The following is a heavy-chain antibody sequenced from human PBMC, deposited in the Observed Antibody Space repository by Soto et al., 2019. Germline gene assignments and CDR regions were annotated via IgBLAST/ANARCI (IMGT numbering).Heavy chain of an antibody. J-gene: IGHJ4*02. Sequence: ASVKVSCKASGYTFTSYYMHWVRQAPGQGLEWMGIINPSGGSTSYAQKFQGRVTMTRDTSTSTVYMELSSLRSEDTAVYYCARDYDFWSGYSPLGQNFGYDYWGQGTLVTVSS. CDR2: INPSGGST. CDR1: GYTFTSYY. CDR3: ARDYDFWSGYSPLGQNFGYDY. V-gene: IGHV1-46*01. D-gene: IGHD3-3*01.